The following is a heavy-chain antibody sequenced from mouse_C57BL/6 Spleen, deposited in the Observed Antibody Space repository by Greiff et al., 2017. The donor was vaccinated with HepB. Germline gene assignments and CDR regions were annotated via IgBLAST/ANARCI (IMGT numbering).Heavy chain of an antibody. CDR3: ARDPLTTVVSDY. Sequence: QVQLQQPGAELVKPGASVKLSCKASGYTFTSYWMQWVKQRPGQGLEWIGEIDPSDSYTNYNQKFKGKATLTVDTSSSTAYMQLSSLTSEDSAVYYCARDPLTTVVSDYWGQGTTLTVSS. J-gene: IGHJ2*01. CDR1: GYTFTSYW. D-gene: IGHD1-1*01. V-gene: IGHV1-50*01. CDR2: IDPSDSYT.